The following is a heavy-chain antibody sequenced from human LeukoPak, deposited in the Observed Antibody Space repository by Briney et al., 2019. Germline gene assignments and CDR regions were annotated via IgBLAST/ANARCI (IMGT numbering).Heavy chain of an antibody. CDR1: GGSFSGYY. J-gene: IGHJ4*01. V-gene: IGHV4-34*01. Sequence: PSETLSLTCAVYGGSFSGYYWSWIRQAPGKGLEWIGEINLNGNTNYNPSLKSRVTISVDTSKNQFSLNLSSVTAADTAVYYCARSSYDDNSGYYYSVYWGHGTLFTVSS. CDR3: ARSSYDDNSGYYYSVY. CDR2: INLNGNT. D-gene: IGHD3-22*01.